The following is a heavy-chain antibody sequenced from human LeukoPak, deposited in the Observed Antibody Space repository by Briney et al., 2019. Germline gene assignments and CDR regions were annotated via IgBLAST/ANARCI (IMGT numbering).Heavy chain of an antibody. D-gene: IGHD6-19*01. V-gene: IGHV4-34*01. Sequence: SETLSLTCTVSGGSISSYYWSWIRQPPGKGLEWIGEINHSGSTNYNPSLKSRVTISVDTSKNQFSLKLSSVTAADTAVYYCARGVSSGWRHYYYGMDVWGQGTTVTVSS. CDR2: INHSGST. J-gene: IGHJ6*02. CDR3: ARGVSSGWRHYYYGMDV. CDR1: GGSISSYY.